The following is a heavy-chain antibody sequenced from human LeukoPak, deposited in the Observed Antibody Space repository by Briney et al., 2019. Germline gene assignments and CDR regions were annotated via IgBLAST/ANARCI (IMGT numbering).Heavy chain of an antibody. V-gene: IGHV3-33*01. CDR3: ARLWFGELSFDY. D-gene: IGHD3-10*01. J-gene: IGHJ4*02. CDR1: GFTFSSYG. Sequence: GGSLRLSCAASGFTFSSYGMHCVRQAPGKGLEWVAVIWYDGSNKYYADSVKGRFTIYRDNSKNTLYLQMNSLRAEDTAVFYCARLWFGELSFDYWGQGTLVTVSS. CDR2: IWYDGSNK.